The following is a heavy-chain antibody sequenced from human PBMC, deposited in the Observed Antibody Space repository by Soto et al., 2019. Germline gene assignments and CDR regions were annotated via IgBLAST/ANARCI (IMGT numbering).Heavy chain of an antibody. J-gene: IGHJ4*02. CDR2: IYYSGST. V-gene: IGHV4-61*01. D-gene: IGHD6-19*01. CDR3: ARDARGGTSGWYYFDY. Sequence: QVQLQESGPGLVKPSETLSLTCTVSGGSVSSGSYYWSWIRQPPGKGLEWIGYIYYSGSTYYNPSLKSRVTISIDTSKNQFSLKLSSVTAGDTAVYYCARDARGGTSGWYYFDYWGQGTLVTVSS. CDR1: GGSVSSGSYY.